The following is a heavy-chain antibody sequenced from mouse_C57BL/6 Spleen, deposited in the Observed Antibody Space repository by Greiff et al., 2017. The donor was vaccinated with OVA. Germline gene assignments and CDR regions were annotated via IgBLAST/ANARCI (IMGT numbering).Heavy chain of an antibody. CDR3: AREYDLYYYAMDY. J-gene: IGHJ4*01. CDR2: ISYDGSN. Sequence: DVKLVESGPGLVKPSQSLSLTCSVTGYSITSGYYWNWIRQFPGNKLEWMGYISYDGSNNYNPSLKNRISITRDTSKNQFFLKLNSVTTEDTATYYCAREYDLYYYAMDYWGQGTSVTVSS. D-gene: IGHD2-12*01. V-gene: IGHV3-6*01. CDR1: GYSITSGYY.